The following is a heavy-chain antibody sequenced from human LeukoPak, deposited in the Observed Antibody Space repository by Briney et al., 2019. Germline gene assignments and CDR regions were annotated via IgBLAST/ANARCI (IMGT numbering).Heavy chain of an antibody. J-gene: IGHJ4*02. CDR1: GFTFSNYA. Sequence: PGGSLRLSCAASGFTFSNYAMSWVRQAPGKGLEWVSAISSSGATTYYADSVKGRFTISRDNSKNTLYLQMNSLRAEDTAVFYCAKVTVPLSWGQGTLVTVSS. V-gene: IGHV3-23*01. D-gene: IGHD2-2*01. CDR2: ISSSGATT. CDR3: AKVTVPLS.